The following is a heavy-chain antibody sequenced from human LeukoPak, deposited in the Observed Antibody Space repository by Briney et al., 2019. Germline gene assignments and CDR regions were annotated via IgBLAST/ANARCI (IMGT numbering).Heavy chain of an antibody. D-gene: IGHD6-13*01. J-gene: IGHJ4*02. CDR2: INPSGGST. Sequence: GASVKVSCKASGYTFTSYYMHWVRQAPGQGLEWMGIINPSGGSTSYAQKFQGRVTMTRDTSTSTVYMELSSLRSEDTAVYYCARDPEIIAAAGTLGYWGQGTLVTVSS. CDR1: GYTFTSYY. V-gene: IGHV1-46*01. CDR3: ARDPEIIAAAGTLGY.